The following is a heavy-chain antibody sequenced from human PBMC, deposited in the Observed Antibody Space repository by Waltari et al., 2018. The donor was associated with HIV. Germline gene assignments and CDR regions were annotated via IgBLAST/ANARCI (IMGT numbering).Heavy chain of an antibody. V-gene: IGHV3-30*18. J-gene: IGHJ4*02. CDR2: ISNDGSHT. CDR1: GFTFRPFG. Sequence: QVKLEESGGGVVQPGRSLRLSCSASGFTFRPFGLHWVRQAPGGGLEWVAAISNDGSHTYYTDSVKGRFTISRDDSKNTLFLQMSSLGPEDTAVYFCAKGGAPTCGGDCTYPIDFWGRGTLVTVSS. CDR3: AKGGAPTCGGDCTYPIDF. D-gene: IGHD2-21*02.